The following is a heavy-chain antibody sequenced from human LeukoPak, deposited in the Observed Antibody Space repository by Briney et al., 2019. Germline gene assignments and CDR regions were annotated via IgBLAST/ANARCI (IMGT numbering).Heavy chain of an antibody. V-gene: IGHV3-23*01. Sequence: GGSLRLSCGASGFTFSSYAMNWVRQAPGKGLEWVSGICGSGSTHSADSVKGRFTISRDNSKNTVYLQMNSLRADDTAVYYCAKGRGGSCYSGFDYWGQGTLVTVSS. CDR2: ICGSGST. J-gene: IGHJ4*02. CDR1: GFTFSSYA. CDR3: AKGRGGSCYSGFDY. D-gene: IGHD2-15*01.